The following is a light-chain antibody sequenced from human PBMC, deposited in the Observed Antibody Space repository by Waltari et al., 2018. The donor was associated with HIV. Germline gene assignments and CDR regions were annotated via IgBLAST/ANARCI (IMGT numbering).Light chain of an antibody. Sequence: QMTQSPSTLSASVGDRVTITCRASQSISSWLAWYQQKPGKAPNLLIYKASSLESGVPSRFSGSGSGTEFTLTISSLQPDDFATYYCQQYNNYSRTFGQGTKVEIK. CDR3: QQYNNYSRT. CDR1: QSISSW. J-gene: IGKJ1*01. V-gene: IGKV1-5*03. CDR2: KAS.